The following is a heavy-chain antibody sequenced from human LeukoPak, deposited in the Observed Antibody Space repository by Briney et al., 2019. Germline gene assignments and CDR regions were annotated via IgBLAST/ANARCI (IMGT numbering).Heavy chain of an antibody. V-gene: IGHV3-20*04. CDR2: INWNGGST. D-gene: IGHD3-22*01. Sequence: GGTLILSCAASGFTFSDYYMSWIRQAPGKGLEWVSGINWNGGSTGYADSVKGRFTISRDNAKNSLYLQMNSLRAEDTALYYCARGGTMRDWTAIDYWGQGTLVTVSS. CDR3: ARGGTMRDWTAIDY. J-gene: IGHJ4*02. CDR1: GFTFSDYY.